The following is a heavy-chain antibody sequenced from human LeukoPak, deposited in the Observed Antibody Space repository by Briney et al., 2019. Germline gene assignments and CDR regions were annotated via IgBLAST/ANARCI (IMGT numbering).Heavy chain of an antibody. CDR2: INPNSGGT. V-gene: IGHV1-2*02. Sequence: ASVKISCKASGYTFTGYYIHWVRQAPGQGLEWMGWINPNSGGTNYAQKFQGRVTMTRDTSISTAYMDLSRLRSDDTAVYYCASLDYYDTSGYLYYWGQGTLVTVSS. CDR1: GYTFTGYY. D-gene: IGHD3-22*01. CDR3: ASLDYYDTSGYLYY. J-gene: IGHJ4*02.